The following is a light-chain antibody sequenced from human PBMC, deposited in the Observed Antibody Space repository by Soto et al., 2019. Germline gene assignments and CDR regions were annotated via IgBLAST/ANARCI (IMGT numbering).Light chain of an antibody. Sequence: SYELTQPPSVSVAPGKTARITCGGNNIGSKSVHWYQQKPGQAPVLVIYYDSDRPSGIPERFSGSNSGNTATLTSSRVEAGDEADYYCQVWDSSSDLLYVFGTGTKLTVL. CDR2: YDS. CDR3: QVWDSSSDLLYV. CDR1: NIGSKS. J-gene: IGLJ1*01. V-gene: IGLV3-21*04.